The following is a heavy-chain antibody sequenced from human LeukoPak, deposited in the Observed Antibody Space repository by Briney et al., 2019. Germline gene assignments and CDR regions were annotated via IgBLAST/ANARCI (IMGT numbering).Heavy chain of an antibody. CDR3: GFSYGYGAFDV. J-gene: IGHJ3*01. V-gene: IGHV3-23*01. Sequence: GGSLRLSCAASGFTFSSYAMSWVRQAPGKGLEWVSAISGSGGSTYYADSVKGRFTISRDNSKNTLYLEMYSLSAEDAAVYYCGFSYGYGAFDVWGRGTMVTVSS. CDR1: GFTFSSYA. CDR2: ISGSGGST. D-gene: IGHD3-16*01.